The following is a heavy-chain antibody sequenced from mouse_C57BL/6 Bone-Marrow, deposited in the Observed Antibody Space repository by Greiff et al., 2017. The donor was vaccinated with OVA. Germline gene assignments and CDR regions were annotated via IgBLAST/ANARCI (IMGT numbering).Heavy chain of an antibody. CDR3: ARLTGSSYPYYFDY. J-gene: IGHJ2*01. D-gene: IGHD1-1*01. CDR1: GYTFTSYW. Sequence: QVQLQQPGAELVKPGASVKLSCKASGYTFTSYWMQWVKQRPGQGLEWIGEIDPSDSYTNYNQKFKGKATLTVDTSSSTAYMQLSSLTSEDSAVDYCARLTGSSYPYYFDYWGQGTTLTVSS. V-gene: IGHV1-50*01. CDR2: IDPSDSYT.